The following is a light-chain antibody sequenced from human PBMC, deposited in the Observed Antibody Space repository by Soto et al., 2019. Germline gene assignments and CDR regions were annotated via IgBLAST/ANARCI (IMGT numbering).Light chain of an antibody. CDR3: QQRSNWPPWT. V-gene: IGKV3-11*01. CDR1: QSVSSY. CDR2: DAS. Sequence: EIVLTQNRANLCLCRVEKDNISCRASQSVSSYLAWYQQKPGQAPRLLIYDASNRATGIPARFSGSGSGTDFTLTISSLEPEDFAVYYCQQRSNWPPWTFGQGTKVDIK. J-gene: IGKJ1*01.